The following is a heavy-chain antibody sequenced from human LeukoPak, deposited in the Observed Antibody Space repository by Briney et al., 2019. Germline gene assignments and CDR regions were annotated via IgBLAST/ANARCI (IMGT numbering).Heavy chain of an antibody. CDR1: GFTFSSYG. V-gene: IGHV3-33*06. J-gene: IGHJ6*03. CDR2: IWYDGSNK. Sequence: GGSLRLSCAASGFTFSSYGMHWVRQAPGKGLEWVAVIWYDGSNKYYADSVEGRFTISRDNSKNTLYLQMNSLRAEDTAVYYCAKSEAYYYMDVWGKGTTVTVSS. CDR3: AKSEAYYYMDV.